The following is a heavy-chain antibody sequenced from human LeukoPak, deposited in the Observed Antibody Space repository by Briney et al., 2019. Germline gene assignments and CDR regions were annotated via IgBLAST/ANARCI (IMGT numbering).Heavy chain of an antibody. CDR2: IYYSGNT. D-gene: IGHD2-2*01. V-gene: IGHV4-39*01. CDR1: GFTVSGNY. Sequence: GSLRLSCAASGFTVSGNYMSWVRQAPGKGLEWIGSIYYSGNTYYNPSLKSRLTISVDTSKNQFSLKLSSVTAADTAVCYCARLAVGVPADYWGQGTLVTVSS. J-gene: IGHJ4*02. CDR3: ARLAVGVPADY.